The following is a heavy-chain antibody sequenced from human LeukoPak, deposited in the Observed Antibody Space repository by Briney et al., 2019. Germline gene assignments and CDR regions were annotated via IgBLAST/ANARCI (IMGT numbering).Heavy chain of an antibody. CDR3: ARHQVGGDWDFDY. CDR1: GFTFDDYA. Sequence: GGSLRLSCAASGFTFDDYAMHWVRQAPGKGLEWVSGISWNSGSIGYADSVKGRFTISRDNAKNSLYLQMNSLRAEDTAVYYCARHQVGGDWDFDYWGQGTLVTVSS. CDR2: ISWNSGSI. D-gene: IGHD2-21*02. V-gene: IGHV3-9*01. J-gene: IGHJ4*02.